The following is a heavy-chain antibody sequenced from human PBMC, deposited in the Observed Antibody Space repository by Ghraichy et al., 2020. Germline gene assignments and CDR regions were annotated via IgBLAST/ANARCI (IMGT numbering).Heavy chain of an antibody. CDR2: FSWNGAT. J-gene: IGHJ4*02. D-gene: IGHD2-2*01. CDR3: AKDNWGTIDY. V-gene: IGHV3-43*01. Sequence: GGSLRLSCRASGFTFNGYTMHWVRQAPGKGLEWVSLFSWNGATHYADSVKGRFTISRDNSKNSLFLQMNSLRTEDTALYYCAKDNWGTIDYWGQGTLVTVPP. CDR1: GFTFNGYT.